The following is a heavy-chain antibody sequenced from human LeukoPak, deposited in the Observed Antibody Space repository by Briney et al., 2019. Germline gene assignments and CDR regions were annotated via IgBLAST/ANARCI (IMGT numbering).Heavy chain of an antibody. CDR2: MSPNSGNT. J-gene: IGHJ4*02. CDR1: GYTFTSYD. Sequence: ASVKVSCKASGYTFTSYDINWVRQATGQGLEWMGWMSPNSGNTGYAQKFQGRVTITRNTSISTAYMELSSLRSEDTAVYYCARGKGKNIAADYWGQGTLVTVSS. CDR3: ARGKGKNIAADY. D-gene: IGHD6-25*01. V-gene: IGHV1-8*03.